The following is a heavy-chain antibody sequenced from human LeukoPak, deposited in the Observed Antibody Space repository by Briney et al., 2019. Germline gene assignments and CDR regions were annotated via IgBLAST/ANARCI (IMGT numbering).Heavy chain of an antibody. CDR1: GGSISSSSYY. CDR3: ARVTRYYYGSGSYYRPNWFDP. Sequence: SETLSLTCTVSGGSISSSSYYWGWIRQPPGKGLEWIVYIYYRGSTNYNPSLKSRVTILVDTSKNQFSLKLSSVTAADTAVYYCARVTRYYYGSGSYYRPNWFDPWGQGTLVTVSS. CDR2: IYYRGST. D-gene: IGHD3-10*01. J-gene: IGHJ5*02. V-gene: IGHV4-61*05.